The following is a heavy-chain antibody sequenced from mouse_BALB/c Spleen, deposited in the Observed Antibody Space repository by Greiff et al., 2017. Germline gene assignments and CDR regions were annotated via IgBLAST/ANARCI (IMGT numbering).Heavy chain of an antibody. CDR2: IDPENGNT. Sequence: EVQLQQSGAELVRPGALVKLSCKASGFNIKDYYMHWMKQRPEQGLEWIGWIDPENGNTIYDPKFQGKASITADTSSNTAYLQLSSLTSEDTAVYYCARGYDYDVRFAYWGQGTLVTVSA. CDR3: ARGYDYDVRFAY. V-gene: IGHV14-1*02. CDR1: GFNIKDYY. D-gene: IGHD2-4*01. J-gene: IGHJ3*01.